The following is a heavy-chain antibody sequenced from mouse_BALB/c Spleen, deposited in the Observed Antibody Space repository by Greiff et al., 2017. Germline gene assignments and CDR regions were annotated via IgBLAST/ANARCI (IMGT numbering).Heavy chain of an antibody. D-gene: IGHD2-2*01. J-gene: IGHJ4*01. CDR1: GFTFSSYT. CDR2: ISSGGSST. CDR3: AVCLRAHGSMDY. V-gene: IGHV5-6-4*01. Sequence: EVMLVESGGGLVKPGGSLKLSCAASGFTFSSYTMSWVRQTPEKRLEWVATISSGGSSTYYPDSVKGRFTISRDNAKNSLYLQMSSLKSEDTAMYYCAVCLRAHGSMDYWGEGTSVTVSS.